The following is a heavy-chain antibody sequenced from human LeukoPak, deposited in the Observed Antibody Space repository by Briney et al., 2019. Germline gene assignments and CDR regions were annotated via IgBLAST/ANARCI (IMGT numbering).Heavy chain of an antibody. CDR3: ARDYGEGGYYFDY. D-gene: IGHD4-17*01. Sequence: HPGGSLRLSCAASGFTFSTYFMHWVRQAPGKGLVWVSRINGDGISTTYADSVMGRFTISRDNAKNTLYLQMNSLRAEDTAVHYCARDYGEGGYYFDYWGQGTLVTVSS. CDR1: GFTFSTYF. J-gene: IGHJ4*02. CDR2: INGDGIST. V-gene: IGHV3-74*01.